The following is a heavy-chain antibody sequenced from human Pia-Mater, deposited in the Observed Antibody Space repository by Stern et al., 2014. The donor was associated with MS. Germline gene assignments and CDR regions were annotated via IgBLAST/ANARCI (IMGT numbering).Heavy chain of an antibody. CDR1: GFTFDDYT. V-gene: IGHV3-43*01. Sequence: DVQLVESGGVVVQPGGSLRLSCAASGFTFDDYTMHWVRQAPGKGLEWVSLISWDGGSPYYADSVKGRFTISRDNSKNSLYLQMNSLRTEDTALYYCAKPITMIVVAESSYFDYWGQGTLVTVSS. CDR3: AKPITMIVVAESSYFDY. CDR2: ISWDGGSP. D-gene: IGHD3-22*01. J-gene: IGHJ4*02.